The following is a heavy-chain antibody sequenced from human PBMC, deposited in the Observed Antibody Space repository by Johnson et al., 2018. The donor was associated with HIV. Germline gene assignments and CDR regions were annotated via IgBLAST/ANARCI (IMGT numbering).Heavy chain of an antibody. Sequence: QLVESGGGVVRPGGSLRLSCAASGFTFSDNYMSWIRQAPGKGLEWVSYISSSGSTIYYADSVKGRFTISRDNSKNTLFLQMSGLTAEDTAVYYCGRSSSYWGHDAFDIWGQGTMVTVSS. J-gene: IGHJ3*02. D-gene: IGHD3-16*01. CDR2: ISSSGSTI. CDR1: GFTFSDNY. CDR3: GRSSSYWGHDAFDI. V-gene: IGHV3-11*04.